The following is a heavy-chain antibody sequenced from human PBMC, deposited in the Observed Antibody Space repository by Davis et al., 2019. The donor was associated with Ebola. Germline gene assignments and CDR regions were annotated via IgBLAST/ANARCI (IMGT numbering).Heavy chain of an antibody. CDR3: GGGSKIDY. V-gene: IGHV3-30*03. D-gene: IGHD4-23*01. J-gene: IGHJ4*02. CDR1: GFTFSSYG. Sequence: PSETLSLTCAASGFTFSSYGMHWVRQAPGKGLEWVAVISYDGSNKYYADSVKGRFTISRDNSKNTLYLQMNSLRAEDTAVYYCGGGSKIDYWGQGTLVTVSS. CDR2: ISYDGSNK.